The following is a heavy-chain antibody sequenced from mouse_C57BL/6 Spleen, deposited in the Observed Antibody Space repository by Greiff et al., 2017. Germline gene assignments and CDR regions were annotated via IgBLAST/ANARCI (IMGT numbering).Heavy chain of an antibody. CDR3: ARSPGYDYDEAWFAD. CDR1: GYSFTDYY. V-gene: IGHV1-39*01. D-gene: IGHD2-4*01. Sequence: VQLQQSGPELVKPGASVKISCKASGYSFTDYYMNWVKQSNGKSLEWIGVINPNYGTTSYNQKFKGKATLTVDQSSSTAYMQLNSLTSEDSAVYYCARSPGYDYDEAWFADWGQGTLVTVSA. CDR2: INPNYGTT. J-gene: IGHJ3*01.